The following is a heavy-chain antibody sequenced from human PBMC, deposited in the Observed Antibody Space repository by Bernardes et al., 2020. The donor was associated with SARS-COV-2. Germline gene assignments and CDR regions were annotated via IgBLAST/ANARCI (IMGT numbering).Heavy chain of an antibody. D-gene: IGHD3-16*02. CDR3: ARAGGNYRLYYYGMDV. CDR1: GYTFTGYY. Sequence: ASVKVSCKASGYTFTGYYMHWVRQAPGQGLEWMGWINPNSGGTNYAQKFQGWVTMTRDTSISTAYMELSRLRSDDTAVYYCARAGGNYRLYYYGMDVWGQGTMVTVSS. CDR2: INPNSGGT. V-gene: IGHV1-2*04. J-gene: IGHJ6*02.